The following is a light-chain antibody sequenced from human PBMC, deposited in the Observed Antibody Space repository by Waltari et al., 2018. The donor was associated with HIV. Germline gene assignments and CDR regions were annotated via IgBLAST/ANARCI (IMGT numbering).Light chain of an antibody. V-gene: IGKV3-20*01. J-gene: IGKJ4*01. CDR1: QTISNNY. CDR2: GAS. Sequence: EIVLTQSPGTLSVSPGERATLSCRASQTISNNYLAWYQQKPGQAPRLLISGASTRAPGIPDRFSGSGSGTHFTLTITRLEPEDSAVYFCQQYSLTPLSFGGGTKVEFK. CDR3: QQYSLTPLS.